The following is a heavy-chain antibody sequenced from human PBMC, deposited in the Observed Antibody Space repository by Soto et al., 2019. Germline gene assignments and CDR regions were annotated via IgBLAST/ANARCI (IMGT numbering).Heavy chain of an antibody. CDR3: ARGAFDV. J-gene: IGHJ3*01. CDR1: GFTFSSYA. Sequence: EVQLAESGGGLIQPGGSLRLSCAASGFTFSSYAMHWVRQTPGEGLEWVSAVGVADDTYYQDSVKGRFTISRENAKNSLYLQINSLRAGDTAVYYCARGAFDVWGQGTMVTVSS. V-gene: IGHV3-13*01. CDR2: VGVADDT.